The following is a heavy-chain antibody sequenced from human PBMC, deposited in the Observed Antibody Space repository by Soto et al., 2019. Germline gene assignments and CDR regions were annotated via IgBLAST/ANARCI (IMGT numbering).Heavy chain of an antibody. Sequence: HPGGSLRLSCVASGFTLSSYWMHWVRQAPGKGLVWVSRINSDGSSRTYADSVRGRLTISRDNAKNTLYLQMNSLRAEDTAVYYCARGDATLSAYYYSMDVWGKGTTVTVSS. CDR1: GFTLSSYW. D-gene: IGHD1-26*01. CDR2: INSDGSSR. V-gene: IGHV3-74*01. CDR3: ARGDATLSAYYYSMDV. J-gene: IGHJ6*03.